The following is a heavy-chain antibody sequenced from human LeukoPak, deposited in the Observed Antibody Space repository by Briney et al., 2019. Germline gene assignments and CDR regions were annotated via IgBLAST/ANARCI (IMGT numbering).Heavy chain of an antibody. J-gene: IGHJ3*02. D-gene: IGHD3-22*01. V-gene: IGHV1-69*04. CDR1: GGTFSSYA. CDR3: ARERGDYYDSFYAFDI. CDR2: IIPILGIA. Sequence: ASVKVSCKTSGGTFSSYAISWVRQAPGQGLEWMGRIIPILGIANYAQKFQGRVTITADKSTSTAYMELSSLRSEDTAVYYCARERGDYYDSFYAFDIWGQGTMVTVSS.